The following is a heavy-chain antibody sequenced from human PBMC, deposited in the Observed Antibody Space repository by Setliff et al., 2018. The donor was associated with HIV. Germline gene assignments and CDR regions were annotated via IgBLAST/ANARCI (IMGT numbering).Heavy chain of an antibody. CDR3: ARDGADYNFRSGTYPFDI. D-gene: IGHD3-3*01. CDR1: GYTFTSYA. J-gene: IGHJ4*02. Sequence: GASVKVSCKASGYTFTSYAINWVRQAPGQGLEWMGWINTNTGNPTYAQGFTGRFVFSLATSVSTAFLEISTLKAEDTAVYYCARDGADYNFRSGTYPFDIWGQGTLVTVSS. V-gene: IGHV7-4-1*02. CDR2: INTNTGNP.